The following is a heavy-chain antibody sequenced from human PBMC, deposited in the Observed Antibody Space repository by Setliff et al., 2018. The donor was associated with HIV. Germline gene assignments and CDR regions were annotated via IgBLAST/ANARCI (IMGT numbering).Heavy chain of an antibody. D-gene: IGHD3-22*01. CDR2: IRTYNGNT. V-gene: IGHV1-18*01. CDR3: ARGYDGSGFYYVY. J-gene: IGHJ4*02. Sequence: GASVKVSCKPSGYTLTHYAISWVRQAPGQGLEWTGWIRTYNGNTNYAQQLQGRVTMTTDTSTSTAYMELRSLRSDDTAVYYCARGYDGSGFYYVYWGQGTLVTVSS. CDR1: GYTLTHYA.